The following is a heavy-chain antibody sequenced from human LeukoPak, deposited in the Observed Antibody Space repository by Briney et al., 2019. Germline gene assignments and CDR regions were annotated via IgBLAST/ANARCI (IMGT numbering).Heavy chain of an antibody. CDR1: GGSFSGYY. V-gene: IGHV4-34*01. Sequence: SETLSLTCAVYGGSFSGYYWSWIRQPPGRGLEWIGEINHSGSTNYNPSLKSRVTISVDTSKNQFSLKLSSVTAADTAVYYCARGPILYGMDVWGQGTTVTVSS. D-gene: IGHD2-15*01. CDR3: ARGPILYGMDV. J-gene: IGHJ6*02. CDR2: INHSGST.